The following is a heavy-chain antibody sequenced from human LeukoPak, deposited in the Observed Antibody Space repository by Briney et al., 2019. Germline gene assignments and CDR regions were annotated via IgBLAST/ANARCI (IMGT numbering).Heavy chain of an antibody. CDR3: ARFGWVGYSSGENFDY. CDR1: GYAFTSNY. CDR2: ISPSGGST. D-gene: IGHD6-19*01. Sequence: ASVKVSCKAFGYAFTSNYMHWVRQAPGQGPEWMGVISPSGGSTTYAQKFQGRVTLTRDMSTSTAYMELRSLRSDDTAVYYCARFGWVGYSSGENFDYWGQGTLVTVSS. J-gene: IGHJ4*02. V-gene: IGHV1-46*01.